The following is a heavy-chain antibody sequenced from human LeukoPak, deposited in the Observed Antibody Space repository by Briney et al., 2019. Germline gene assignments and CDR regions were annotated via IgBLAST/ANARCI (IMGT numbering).Heavy chain of an antibody. CDR3: ARASPRYSYEIQQDY. Sequence: SGGSLRLSCAASGFTFSDYYMSWIRQAPGKGLEWVSYISSSGSTIYYADSVKGRFTISRDNAKTSLYLQMNSLRAEDTAVYYCARASPRYSYEIQQDYWGQGTLVTVSS. V-gene: IGHV3-11*01. J-gene: IGHJ4*02. D-gene: IGHD5-18*01. CDR2: ISSSGSTI. CDR1: GFTFSDYY.